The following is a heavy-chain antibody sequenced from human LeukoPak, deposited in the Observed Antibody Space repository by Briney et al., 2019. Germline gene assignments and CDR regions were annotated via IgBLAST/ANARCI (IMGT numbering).Heavy chain of an antibody. D-gene: IGHD5-24*01. J-gene: IGHJ4*02. CDR1: GFTFSSYG. V-gene: IGHV3-66*01. CDR2: IYSGGST. CDR3: ARDRDGYFDC. Sequence: GGSLRLSCAASGFTFSSYGMSWVRQAPGKGLEWVSVIYSGGSTYYADSVKGRFTISRDNSKNTLYLQMNSLRAEDTAVYYCARDRDGYFDCWGQGTLVTVSS.